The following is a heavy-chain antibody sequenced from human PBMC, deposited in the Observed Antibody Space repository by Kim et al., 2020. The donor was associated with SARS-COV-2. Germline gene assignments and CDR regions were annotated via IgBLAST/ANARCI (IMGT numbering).Heavy chain of an antibody. J-gene: IGHJ6*01. Sequence: SETLSLTCAVYGGSFSGYYWSWIRQPPGKGLEWIGEINHSGSTNYNPSLKSRVTISVDTSKNQFSLKLSSVTAADTAVYYCAREGTYYDFWRGYYHYGM. D-gene: IGHD3-3*01. CDR1: GGSFSGYY. CDR2: INHSGST. V-gene: IGHV4-34*01. CDR3: AREGTYYDFWRGYYHYGM.